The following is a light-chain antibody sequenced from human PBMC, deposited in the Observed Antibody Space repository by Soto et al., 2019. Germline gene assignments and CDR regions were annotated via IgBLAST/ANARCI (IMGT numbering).Light chain of an antibody. Sequence: QSVLTQPASVSGSPGQSITVSCTGTSSDIGTYNYVSWYQQHPGKAPKLIISEVSNRPSGISNRFSGSKSGNTASLTISGLQPEDEADYYCNSYSSGSTNYVFGTGTKLTVL. V-gene: IGLV2-14*01. CDR3: NSYSSGSTNYV. CDR2: EVS. J-gene: IGLJ1*01. CDR1: SSDIGTYNY.